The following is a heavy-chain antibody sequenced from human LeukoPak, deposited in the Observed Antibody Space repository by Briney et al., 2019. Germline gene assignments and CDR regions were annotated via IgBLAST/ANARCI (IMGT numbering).Heavy chain of an antibody. Sequence: ASVKVSCKASGYTFTGYYMHWVRQAPGQGLEWMGWINPNSGGTNYAQKFQGRVTMTRDTSISTAYMELSRLRSDDTAVYYCARDLSYDSSGYFNDYWGQGTLVTVSS. CDR2: INPNSGGT. CDR1: GYTFTGYY. CDR3: ARDLSYDSSGYFNDY. J-gene: IGHJ4*02. V-gene: IGHV1-2*02. D-gene: IGHD3-22*01.